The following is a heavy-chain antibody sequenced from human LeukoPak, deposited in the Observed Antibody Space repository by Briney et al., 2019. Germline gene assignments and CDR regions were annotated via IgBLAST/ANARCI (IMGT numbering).Heavy chain of an antibody. J-gene: IGHJ6*02. CDR1: GGSISSSSYY. Sequence: SETLSLTCTVSGGSISSSSYYWGWIRQPPGKGLGWIGSIYYSGSTYYNPSLKSRVTISVDTSKNQFSLKLSSVTAADTAVYYCAREGSGGSILDVWGQGTTVTVSS. V-gene: IGHV4-39*07. CDR3: AREGSGGSILDV. CDR2: IYYSGST. D-gene: IGHD2-15*01.